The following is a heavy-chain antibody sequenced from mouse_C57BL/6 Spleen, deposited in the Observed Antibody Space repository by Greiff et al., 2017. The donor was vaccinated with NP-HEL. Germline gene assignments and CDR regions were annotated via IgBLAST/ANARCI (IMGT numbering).Heavy chain of an antibody. Sequence: VQLQQSGAELVRPGASVTLSCKASGYTFTDYEMHWVKQTPVHGLEWIGAIDPETGGTAYNQKFKGKAILTADKSSSTAYMELRSLTSEDSAVYYCTRLGTIWYFDVWGTGTTVTVSS. CDR2: IDPETGGT. CDR3: TRLGTIWYFDV. V-gene: IGHV1-15*01. D-gene: IGHD4-1*01. J-gene: IGHJ1*03. CDR1: GYTFTDYE.